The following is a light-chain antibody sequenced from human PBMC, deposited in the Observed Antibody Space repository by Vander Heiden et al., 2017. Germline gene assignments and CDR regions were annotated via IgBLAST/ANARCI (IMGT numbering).Light chain of an antibody. Sequence: QSVLPQPPSASGTPGQWLSISCSGSSSDIGTNTVNWYQQLPGTAPKLLIFGNNQRPSGVPDRFSGSKSGTSASLAISGLQSEDDADYYCAAWDDSLKTVVFGGGTKVTVL. CDR3: AAWDDSLKTVV. J-gene: IGLJ2*01. CDR2: GNN. V-gene: IGLV1-44*01. CDR1: SSDIGTNT.